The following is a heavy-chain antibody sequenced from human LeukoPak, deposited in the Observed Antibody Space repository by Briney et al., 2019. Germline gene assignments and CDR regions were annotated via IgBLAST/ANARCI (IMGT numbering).Heavy chain of an antibody. V-gene: IGHV3-53*01. CDR2: TYTGGNS. Sequence: GGSLRLSCAASGFTVSSIHMVWVRQAPGKGLEWVSVTYTGGNSYYADSVKGRFTISRDNAKNSLYLQMNSLRAEDTAVYYCARELLRYFDWLSPFDYWGQGTLVTVSS. CDR1: GFTVSSIH. D-gene: IGHD3-9*01. CDR3: ARELLRYFDWLSPFDY. J-gene: IGHJ4*02.